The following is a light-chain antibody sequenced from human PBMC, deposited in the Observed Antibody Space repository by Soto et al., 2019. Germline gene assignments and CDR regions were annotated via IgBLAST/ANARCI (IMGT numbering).Light chain of an antibody. J-gene: IGLJ1*01. CDR3: SSYADSKRV. CDR1: SSDVGGYTY. Sequence: QSALTQPPSASGSPGQSVTISCTGTSSDVGGYTYVSWYQQYPGKAPKLLIYEVSKRPSGVPDRFSGSRSGNTASLTVSGLQAEDEADYYCSSYADSKRVFGTGTKVTVL. V-gene: IGLV2-8*01. CDR2: EVS.